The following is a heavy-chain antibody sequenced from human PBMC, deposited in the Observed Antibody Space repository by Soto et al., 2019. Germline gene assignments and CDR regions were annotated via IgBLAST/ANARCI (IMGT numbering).Heavy chain of an antibody. Sequence: SETLSLTCTVSGGSISSGGYYWSWIRQHPGKGLEWIGYIYYSGSTYYNPSLKSRVTISVDTSKNQFSLKLSSVTAADTAVYYCARDIRRRKARIAAAGTSSIYYGMDVWGQGTTVTVS. J-gene: IGHJ6*02. CDR1: GGSISSGGYY. CDR3: ARDIRRRKARIAAAGTSSIYYGMDV. V-gene: IGHV4-31*03. CDR2: IYYSGST. D-gene: IGHD6-13*01.